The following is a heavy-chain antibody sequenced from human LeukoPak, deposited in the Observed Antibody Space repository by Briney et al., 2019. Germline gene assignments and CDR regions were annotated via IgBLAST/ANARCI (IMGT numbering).Heavy chain of an antibody. V-gene: IGHV4-39*01. Sequence: SETLSLTCTVSGGSISSSSYYWGWIRQPPRKGLEWIGSIYYSGSTYYNPSLKSRVTISVDTSKNQFSLKLSSVTAADTAVYYCARHTMRGYQWLARYYYGMDVWGQGTTVTVSS. CDR1: GGSISSSSYY. J-gene: IGHJ6*02. CDR3: ARHTMRGYQWLARYYYGMDV. D-gene: IGHD6-19*01. CDR2: IYYSGST.